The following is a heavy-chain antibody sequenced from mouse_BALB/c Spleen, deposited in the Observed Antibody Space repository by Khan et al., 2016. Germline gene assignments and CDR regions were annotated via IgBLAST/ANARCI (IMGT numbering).Heavy chain of an antibody. J-gene: IGHJ2*01. V-gene: IGHV3-2*02. D-gene: IGHD1-1*01. Sequence: EVQLQESGPGLVKPSQSLSLTCTVTGYSITSDYAWNWIRQFPGNKLEWMGYISYSGNTNYNPSLRSRISITRDTSKNQFFLQLNSVTTEDTATYYGARVYGGDFDYWGKGTTLTVSS. CDR1: GYSITSDYA. CDR3: ARVYGGDFDY. CDR2: ISYSGNT.